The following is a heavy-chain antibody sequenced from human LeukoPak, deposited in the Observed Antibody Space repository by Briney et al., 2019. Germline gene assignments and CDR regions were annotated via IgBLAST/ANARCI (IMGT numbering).Heavy chain of an antibody. D-gene: IGHD3-22*01. CDR2: ISSSAGTI. V-gene: IGHV3-11*04. CDR1: GLTFSDYY. Sequence: PGGSLRLSCAAYGLTFSDYYMTWIRQAPGKGLEWVSYISSSAGTIYYADSVKGRFTISRDNAKNSLFLQMNSLRAEDTAVYYCTRGFHEVVISTPFDHWGQGTLVTVSS. CDR3: TRGFHEVVISTPFDH. J-gene: IGHJ4*02.